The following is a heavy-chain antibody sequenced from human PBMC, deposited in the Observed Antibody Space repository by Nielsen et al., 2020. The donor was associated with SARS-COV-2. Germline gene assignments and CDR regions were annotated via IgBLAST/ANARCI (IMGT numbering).Heavy chain of an antibody. J-gene: IGHJ5*02. V-gene: IGHV3-7*03. CDR3: ARDWGHLEGWCWFDP. CDR1: GFTFSSYS. Sequence: GGSLRLSCAASGFTFSSYSMNWVRQAPGKGLEWVANIKQDGSEKYYVDSVKGRFTISRDNAKNSLYLQMNSLRAEDTAVYYCARDWGHLEGWCWFDPWGQGTLVTVSS. CDR2: IKQDGSEK. D-gene: IGHD2-8*02.